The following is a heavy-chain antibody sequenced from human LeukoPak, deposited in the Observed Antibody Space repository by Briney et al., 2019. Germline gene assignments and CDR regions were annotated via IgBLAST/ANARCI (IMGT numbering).Heavy chain of an antibody. V-gene: IGHV4-59*01. Sequence: SETLSLTCTVSGGSISIYYWSWIRQPPGKGLEWIGYIYYSGSTNYNPSLKSRVTISVDTSKNQFSLKLSSVTAADTAVYYCARGSYDSSGYYPFQHWGQGTLVTVSS. CDR3: ARGSYDSSGYYPFQH. CDR2: IYYSGST. J-gene: IGHJ1*01. CDR1: GGSISIYY. D-gene: IGHD3-22*01.